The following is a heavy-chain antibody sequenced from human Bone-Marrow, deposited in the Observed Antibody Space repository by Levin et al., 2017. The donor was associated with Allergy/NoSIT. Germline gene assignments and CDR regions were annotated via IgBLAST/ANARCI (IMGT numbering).Heavy chain of an antibody. V-gene: IGHV3-21*06. CDR3: ARGTATTSKYFDL. J-gene: IGHJ2*01. D-gene: IGHD1/OR15-1a*01. Sequence: GEFLKISCEASGFTFSSESMNWVRQAPGKGLEWVASMSRRGSFIYYADSVKGRFTISRENAQNSVFLQMNSLRDEDTAVYYCARGTATTSKYFDLWGRGTLVIVSS. CDR1: GFTFSSES. CDR2: MSRRGSFI.